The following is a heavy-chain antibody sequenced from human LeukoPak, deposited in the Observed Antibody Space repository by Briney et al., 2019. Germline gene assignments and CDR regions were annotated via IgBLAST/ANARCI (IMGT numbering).Heavy chain of an antibody. CDR2: IYPGDSDT. CDR3: ARRRRGDFDY. CDR1: GYIFTSYW. J-gene: IGHJ4*02. D-gene: IGHD3-16*01. Sequence: GASLQICCKGSGYIFTSYWIGWVRQMPGKGLEWMGVIYPGDSDTRYSPSFQGQVTISADKSISTAYLQWSSLKASDTAMYYCARRRRGDFDYWGQGTLVTVSS. V-gene: IGHV5-51*01.